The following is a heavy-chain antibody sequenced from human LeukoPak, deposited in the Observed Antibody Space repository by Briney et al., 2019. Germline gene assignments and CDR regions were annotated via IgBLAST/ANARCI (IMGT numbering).Heavy chain of an antibody. CDR2: IKHDGSTS. J-gene: IGHJ4*02. D-gene: IGHD4-17*01. Sequence: GGAPRLSCEAPGFNFTTHLIHWGRHGPGEGLGWVLRIKHDGSTSNYADSVKGRFTISRDNAKNTVYLQMNSLRVEDTAVYYCARGALYQYYLDYWGWGQGTLVTVSS. CDR3: ARGALYQYYLDYWG. CDR1: GFNFTTHL. V-gene: IGHV3-74*01.